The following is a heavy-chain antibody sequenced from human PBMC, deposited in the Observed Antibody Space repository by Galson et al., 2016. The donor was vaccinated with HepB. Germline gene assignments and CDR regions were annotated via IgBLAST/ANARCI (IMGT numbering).Heavy chain of an antibody. V-gene: IGHV3-21*01. CDR3: ARVVDGYSVIRNWFFDL. Sequence: SLRLSCAASGFDFSSYTMNWVRQAPGQGLEWVSSISTSTNYIYYGDSVRGRFTISRDNARDSLYLQMNSLRAEDTAVYYCARVVDGYSVIRNWFFDLWGRGTVATVSS. D-gene: IGHD5-18*01. CDR1: GFDFSSYT. J-gene: IGHJ2*01. CDR2: ISTSTNYI.